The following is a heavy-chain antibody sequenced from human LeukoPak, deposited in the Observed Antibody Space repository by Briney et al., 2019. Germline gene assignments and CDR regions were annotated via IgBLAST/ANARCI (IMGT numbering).Heavy chain of an antibody. Sequence: SETLSLTCTVYGGSFSGYYWSWIRQPPGKGLEWIGYIYYSGSTNYNPSLKSRVTISVDTSKNQFSLKLSSVTAADTAVYYCARASDHYDSSGPPDYWGQGTLVTVSS. CDR3: ARASDHYDSSGPPDY. V-gene: IGHV4-59*01. D-gene: IGHD3-22*01. J-gene: IGHJ4*02. CDR2: IYYSGST. CDR1: GGSFSGYY.